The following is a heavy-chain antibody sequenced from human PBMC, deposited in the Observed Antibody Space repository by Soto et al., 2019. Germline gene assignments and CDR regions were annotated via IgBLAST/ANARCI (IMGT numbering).Heavy chain of an antibody. CDR1: GGSISSYY. CDR2: IYYSGST. J-gene: IGHJ6*02. CDR3: ARAPYYILTGYYPHDYYYDMDV. V-gene: IGHV4-59*01. Sequence: SETLSLTCTVSGGSISSYYWSWIRQPPGKGLEWIGYIYYSGSTNYNPSFKSRVTISVDTSKSQFSLKLSSVTAADTAVYYCARAPYYILTGYYPHDYYYDMDVWGQGTTVTVSS. D-gene: IGHD3-9*01.